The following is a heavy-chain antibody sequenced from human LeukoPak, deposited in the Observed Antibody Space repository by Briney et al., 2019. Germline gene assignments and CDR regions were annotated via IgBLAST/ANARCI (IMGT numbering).Heavy chain of an antibody. CDR2: IIPIFGTA. CDR1: GGTFKNYA. D-gene: IGHD5-24*01. J-gene: IGHJ4*02. Sequence: SVKVSCKASGGTFKNYAISWVRQAPGQGLEWMGGIIPIFGTANYAQKFQGRVTITADESTSTAYMELSSLRSEDTAVYYCARDRDGYKDYWGQGTLVTVSS. CDR3: ARDRDGYKDY. V-gene: IGHV1-69*01.